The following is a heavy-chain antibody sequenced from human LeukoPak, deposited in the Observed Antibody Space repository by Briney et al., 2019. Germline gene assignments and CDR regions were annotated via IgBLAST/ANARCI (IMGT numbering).Heavy chain of an antibody. CDR3: ARASTWSGYYETIIDY. J-gene: IGHJ4*02. CDR1: GYTFTSYY. CDR2: INPSGGST. Sequence: ASVKVSCKASGYTFTSYYMHWVRQAPGQGLEWMGIINPSGGSTSYAQKFQGRVTMTRDTSISTAYMELSSLRSDDTAVYYCARASTWSGYYETIIDYWGQGTLVTVSS. D-gene: IGHD3-3*01. V-gene: IGHV1-46*01.